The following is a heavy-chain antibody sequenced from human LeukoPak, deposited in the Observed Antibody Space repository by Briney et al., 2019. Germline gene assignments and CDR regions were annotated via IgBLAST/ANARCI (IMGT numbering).Heavy chain of an antibody. D-gene: IGHD5-18*01. CDR1: GGSISSYY. V-gene: IGHV4-4*07. Sequence: SETLSLTCTVSGGSISSYYWSWIRQPAGKGLEWIGRIYTSGSTNYNPSLKSRVTMSVDTSKNQFPLKLSSVTAADTAVYYCARGYSYGYGGYFDYWGQGTLVTVSS. J-gene: IGHJ4*02. CDR3: ARGYSYGYGGYFDY. CDR2: IYTSGST.